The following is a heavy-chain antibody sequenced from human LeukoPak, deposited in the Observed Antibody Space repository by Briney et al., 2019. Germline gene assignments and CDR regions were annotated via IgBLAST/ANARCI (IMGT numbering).Heavy chain of an antibody. CDR2: IYSTGST. CDR3: ARGPSYYGSHFDY. Sequence: SETLSLTCTVSGGSISSDYWSWIRQPAGKGLDWIGRIYSTGSTNYNPSLKSRVTMSVDTSKNQFSLKLTSVTAADTAVYYCARGPSYYGSHFDYWGQGTLVTVSS. CDR1: GGSISSDY. J-gene: IGHJ4*02. V-gene: IGHV4-4*07. D-gene: IGHD3-10*01.